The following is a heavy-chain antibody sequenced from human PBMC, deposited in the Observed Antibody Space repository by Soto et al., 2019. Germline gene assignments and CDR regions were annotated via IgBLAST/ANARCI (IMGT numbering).Heavy chain of an antibody. CDR3: AGAPYDSSGYYSEGGVDY. J-gene: IGHJ4*02. CDR1: GYTFTSYG. D-gene: IGHD3-22*01. Sequence: QVQLVQSGVEVKKPGASVKVSCKASGYTFTSYGISWVRQAPGQGLEWMGWISAYNGNTNYAQKLQGRVTMTTDTPRGTAYRELRSLGSDDTAVYYCAGAPYDSSGYYSEGGVDYWGQGTLVTVSS. CDR2: ISAYNGNT. V-gene: IGHV1-18*01.